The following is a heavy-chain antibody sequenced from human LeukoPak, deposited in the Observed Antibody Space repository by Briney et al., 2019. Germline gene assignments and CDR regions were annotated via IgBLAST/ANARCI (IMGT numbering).Heavy chain of an antibody. CDR2: IVVGSGNT. D-gene: IGHD3-10*01. Sequence: SVKVSCKASGFTITSSAVQWVRQARGQRLEWIGWIVVGSGNTNYAQKFQERVTITRDMSTSTAYMELSSLRSGDTAVYYSAADDSGSPYYFDYWGQGTLVTVSS. J-gene: IGHJ4*02. CDR1: GFTITSSA. CDR3: AADDSGSPYYFDY. V-gene: IGHV1-58*01.